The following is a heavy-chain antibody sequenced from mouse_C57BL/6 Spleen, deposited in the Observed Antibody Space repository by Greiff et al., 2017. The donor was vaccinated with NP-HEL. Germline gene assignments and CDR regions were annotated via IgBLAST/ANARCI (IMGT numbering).Heavy chain of an antibody. V-gene: IGHV1-69*01. CDR2: IDPSDSYT. CDR3: ARRGDYYAMDY. J-gene: IGHJ4*01. Sequence: QVQLQQPGAELVMPGASVKLSCKASGYTFTSYWMHWVKQRPGQGLEWIGEIDPSDSYTNYYQKFKGKSTLTVDKYTSTAYMQLSSQTSENSAVYYFARRGDYYAMDYWGQGTSVTVSS. CDR1: GYTFTSYW.